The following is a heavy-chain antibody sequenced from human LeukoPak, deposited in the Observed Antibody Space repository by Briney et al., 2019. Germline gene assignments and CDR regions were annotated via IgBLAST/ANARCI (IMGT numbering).Heavy chain of an antibody. CDR1: GGSFSGYY. Sequence: SETLSLTCAVYGGSFSGYYWSWIRQPPGKGLEWIGEINHSGSTNYNPSLKSRVTISVDTSKNQFSLKLSSVTAADTAVYYYARGVRLGDLSLGYWGQGTLVTVSS. CDR3: ARGVRLGDLSLGY. D-gene: IGHD3-16*02. CDR2: INHSGST. V-gene: IGHV4-34*01. J-gene: IGHJ4*02.